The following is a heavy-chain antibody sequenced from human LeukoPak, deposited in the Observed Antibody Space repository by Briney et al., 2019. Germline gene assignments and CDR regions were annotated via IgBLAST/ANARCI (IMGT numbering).Heavy chain of an antibody. J-gene: IGHJ4*02. Sequence: ASVKVSCKASGYTFTGYYMHWVRQAPGQGLEWMGWINPNSGGTNYAQKFQGRVTMTRDTSISTAYMELSRLRSDDTAVYYCARAMRPMTTVTTFHFDYWGQGTLVTVSS. CDR2: INPNSGGT. CDR3: ARAMRPMTTVTTFHFDY. V-gene: IGHV1-2*02. D-gene: IGHD4-11*01. CDR1: GYTFTGYY.